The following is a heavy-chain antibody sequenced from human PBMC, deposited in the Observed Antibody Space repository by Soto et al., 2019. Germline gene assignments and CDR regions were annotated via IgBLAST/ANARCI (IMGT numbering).Heavy chain of an antibody. J-gene: IGHJ4*02. CDR1: GFTFITYA. Sequence: EVQLLESGGGLVQPGGSLRLSCAASGFTFITYAFSWVRQAPGRGLEWVSSISARADATYHADSVKGRLTISRDNSKDTVYLQMNSLRAEDTAVYYCARGDTTAYYFMFYWGQGALVTVSS. CDR2: ISARADAT. D-gene: IGHD3-22*01. V-gene: IGHV3-23*01. CDR3: ARGDTTAYYFMFY.